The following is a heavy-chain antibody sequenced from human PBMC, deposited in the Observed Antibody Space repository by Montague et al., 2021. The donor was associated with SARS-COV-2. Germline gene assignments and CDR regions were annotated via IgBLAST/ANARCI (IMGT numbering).Heavy chain of an antibody. V-gene: IGHV4-39*07. CDR2: IYYSGST. Sequence: SETLSLTCTVSGGSTSSYHHYWGWIRQAPGKGLEWIGSIYYSGSTYYNPSLKSRVTISVDTSKNQFSLKLSSVTAADTAVYYCARDPSRQPLLYPIGDYYYGMDVWGQGTTVTVSS. CDR1: GGSTSSYHHY. CDR3: ARDPSRQPLLYPIGDYYYGMDV. D-gene: IGHD2-2*02. J-gene: IGHJ6*02.